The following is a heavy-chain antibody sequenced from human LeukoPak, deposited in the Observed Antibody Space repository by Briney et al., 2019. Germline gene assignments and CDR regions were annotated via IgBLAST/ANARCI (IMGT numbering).Heavy chain of an antibody. CDR2: IRSKANSYAT. CDR3: TRSTSDSSSSRFDY. J-gene: IGHJ4*02. D-gene: IGHD3-22*01. V-gene: IGHV3-73*01. CDR1: GFTFSGSA. Sequence: PGGSLRLSCAVSGFTFSGSAMHWVRQASGKGLEWVGRIRSKANSYATAYAASVKGKFTISRDDSKNTAYLQMNSPKAEDTAVYYCTRSTSDSSSSRFDYWGQGTLVTVSS.